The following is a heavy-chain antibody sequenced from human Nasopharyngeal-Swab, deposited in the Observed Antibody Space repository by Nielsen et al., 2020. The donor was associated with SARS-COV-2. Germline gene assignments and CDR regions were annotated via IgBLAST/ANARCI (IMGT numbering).Heavy chain of an antibody. D-gene: IGHD3-10*01. V-gene: IGHV3-7*01. J-gene: IGHJ5*02. CDR3: ARDLGITMVRGVTRDNWFDP. Sequence: WIRQPPGKGLEWVANIKQDGREKYYVDSVKGRFAISRDNAKNSLYLQMNSLRAEDTAVYYCARDLGITMVRGVTRDNWFDPWGQGTPVTVSS. CDR2: IKQDGREK.